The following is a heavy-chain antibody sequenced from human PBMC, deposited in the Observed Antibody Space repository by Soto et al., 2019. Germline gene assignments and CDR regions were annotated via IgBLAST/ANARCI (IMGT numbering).Heavy chain of an antibody. J-gene: IGHJ5*02. CDR1: GGSFSGYY. CDR2: INHSGST. D-gene: IGHD6-19*01. V-gene: IGHV4-34*01. Sequence: SETLSLTCAVYGGSFSGYYWSWIRQPPGKGLEWIGEINHSGSTNYNPSLKSRVTISVDTSKNQFSLKLSSVTAADTAVYYCARSGWYGSWFDPWGQGTMVTVSS. CDR3: ARSGWYGSWFDP.